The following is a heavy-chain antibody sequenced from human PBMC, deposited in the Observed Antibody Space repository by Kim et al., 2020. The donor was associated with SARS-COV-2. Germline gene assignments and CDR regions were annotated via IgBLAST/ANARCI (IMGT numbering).Heavy chain of an antibody. V-gene: IGHV4-34*01. CDR1: GGSFSGYF. CDR3: ARGPIYCSGGICYYFDC. D-gene: IGHD2-15*01. Sequence: SETLSLTCSVYGGSFSGYFWSWIRQSPGKGLEWIGEINHSGSTNYTPSLKSRVTISVDTSKNQFSLKLSSVTAADTALYFCARGPIYCSGGICYYFDCWGQGTLVTVSS. J-gene: IGHJ4*02. CDR2: INHSGST.